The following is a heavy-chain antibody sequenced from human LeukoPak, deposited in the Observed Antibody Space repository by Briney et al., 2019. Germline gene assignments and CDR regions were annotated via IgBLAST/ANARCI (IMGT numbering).Heavy chain of an antibody. J-gene: IGHJ6*02. Sequence: GGSLRPSCAASGFTFSSYSVNWVRQAPGKGLEWVSSISSGSSYIYYADSVKGRFTISRDNAKNSLYLQMNSLRAEDTAVYYCARPTVGAMGHGMDVWGQGTTVTVSS. CDR3: ARPTVGAMGHGMDV. D-gene: IGHD1-26*01. CDR2: ISSGSSYI. CDR1: GFTFSSYS. V-gene: IGHV3-21*01.